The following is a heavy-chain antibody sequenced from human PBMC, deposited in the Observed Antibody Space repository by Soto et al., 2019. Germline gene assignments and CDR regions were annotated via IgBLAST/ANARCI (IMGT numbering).Heavy chain of an antibody. V-gene: IGHV3-21*06. CDR3: VRENEMAGATSAFEY. CDR2: IDDRSNYI. Sequence: GGSLRLSCEASGFRFNSYSMNWVRQAPQKGLEWVSLIDDRSNYIYYADSVKGRFTISRDNARNSLYLQMDSLRAEDTAVYYCVRENEMAGATSAFEYWGQGTQVTVSS. CDR1: GFRFNSYS. D-gene: IGHD1-26*01. J-gene: IGHJ4*02.